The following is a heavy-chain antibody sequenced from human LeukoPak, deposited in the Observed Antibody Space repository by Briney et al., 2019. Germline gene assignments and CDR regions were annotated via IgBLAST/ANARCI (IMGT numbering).Heavy chain of an antibody. V-gene: IGHV4-34*01. Sequence: PSETLSLTCAVYGGSFSGYYWSWIRQPPGKGLEWIGEINHSGSTNYSPSLKSRVTISVDTSKNQFSLKLSSVTAADTAVYYCARVFGYNYGYPLGVDYWGQGTLVTVSS. CDR1: GGSFSGYY. CDR2: INHSGST. D-gene: IGHD3-10*01. J-gene: IGHJ4*02. CDR3: ARVFGYNYGYPLGVDY.